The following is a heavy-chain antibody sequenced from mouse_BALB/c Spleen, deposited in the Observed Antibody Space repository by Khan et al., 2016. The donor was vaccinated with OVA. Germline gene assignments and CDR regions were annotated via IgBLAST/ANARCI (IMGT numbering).Heavy chain of an antibody. CDR1: GYTFTDYV. CDR2: IYPGSGST. V-gene: IGHV1-77*01. D-gene: IGHD1-1*01. CDR3: ARSYDGAWFAD. J-gene: IGHJ3*01. Sequence: QVQLQQSGPELVKPGASVKMSCKASGYTFTDYVITWVKQRTGQGLEWIGEIYPGSGSTYYNEKFKDKATLTADKTSNTAYMQLSSLTSEDSAVYFCARSYDGAWFADWGQGTLVTASA.